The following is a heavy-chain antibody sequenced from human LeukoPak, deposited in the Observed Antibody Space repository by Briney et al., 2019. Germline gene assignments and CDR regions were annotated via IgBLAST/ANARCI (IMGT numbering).Heavy chain of an antibody. CDR1: GFTFSSYA. CDR2: ISGSGGST. V-gene: IGHV3-23*01. CDR3: ARSVGYYYDSSGYGLGAFDI. D-gene: IGHD3-22*01. Sequence: PGGSLRLSCAASGFTFSSYAMSWVRQAPGKGLEWVSAISGSGGSTYYADSVKGRFTISRDNSKNTLYLQMNSLRAEDTAVYYCARSVGYYYDSSGYGLGAFDIWGQGTMVTVSS. J-gene: IGHJ3*02.